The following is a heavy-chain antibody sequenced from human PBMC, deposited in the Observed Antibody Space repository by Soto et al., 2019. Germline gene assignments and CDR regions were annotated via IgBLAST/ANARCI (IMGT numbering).Heavy chain of an antibody. Sequence: ASAKVSCKASGYTFTRSGISRVRQAPGQGLEWMGWISAYNGNTNYAQKLQGRVTMTTDTSTSTAYMELRSLRSDDTAVYYCARASGSSYWFDPWGQGTLVTVSS. J-gene: IGHJ5*02. CDR1: GYTFTRSG. CDR2: ISAYNGNT. CDR3: ARASGSSYWFDP. V-gene: IGHV1-18*01. D-gene: IGHD1-26*01.